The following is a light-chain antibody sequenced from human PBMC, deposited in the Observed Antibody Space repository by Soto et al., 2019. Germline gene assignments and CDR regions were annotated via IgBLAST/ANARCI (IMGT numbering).Light chain of an antibody. CDR2: GAS. CDR3: LQYDDWPYT. Sequence: EIVMTQSPATLSVSPGERATLSCRASQSVSSNLAWFQQKPGQAPRLLINGASTRANAIPPRFSGSGSGTEFTLTISSLQSEDIAVYYCLQYDDWPYTFGQGTNLEI. CDR1: QSVSSN. J-gene: IGKJ2*01. V-gene: IGKV3-15*01.